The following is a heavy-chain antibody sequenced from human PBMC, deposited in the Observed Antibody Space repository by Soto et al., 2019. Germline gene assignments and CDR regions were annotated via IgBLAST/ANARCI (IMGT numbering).Heavy chain of an antibody. CDR1: GYTFTGYY. CDR3: ARTYYYYYGMDV. Sequence: ASVKVSCKASGYTFTGYYMRWVRQAPGQGLEWMGWINPNSGGTNYAQKFQGRVTMTRDTSISTAYMELSRLRSDDTAVYYCARTYYYYYGMDVWGQGTTVTVSS. V-gene: IGHV1-2*02. J-gene: IGHJ6*02. CDR2: INPNSGGT.